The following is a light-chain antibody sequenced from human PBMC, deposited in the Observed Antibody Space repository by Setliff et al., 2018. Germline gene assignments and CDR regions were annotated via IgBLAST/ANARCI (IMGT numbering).Light chain of an antibody. V-gene: IGLV2-14*03. J-gene: IGLJ2*01. CDR1: HSDIGGYNY. CDR3: SSYTRATFVV. CDR2: DVT. Sequence: QSVLAQPASVSGSPGQSITISCTGTHSDIGGYNYVSWYQQHPGRAPKLIIYDVTNRPSGVSHRFSGSKSGNTASLTISGLQTEDEADYYCSSYTRATFVVFGGGTKVTVL.